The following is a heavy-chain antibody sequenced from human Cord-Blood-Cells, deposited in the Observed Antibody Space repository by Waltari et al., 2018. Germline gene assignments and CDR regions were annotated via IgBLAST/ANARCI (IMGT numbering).Heavy chain of an antibody. CDR3: ARVIAARGSGFDAFDI. Sequence: QVQLVQSGAEVKKPGSSVKVSCKASGGTFSSYAISWVRQAPGQGLEWMGGIIPIFGTANYAQKCQGRVTITADKSTSTAYMELSSLRSEDTAVYYCARVIAARGSGFDAFDIWGQGTMVTVSS. D-gene: IGHD6-6*01. J-gene: IGHJ3*02. CDR1: GGTFSSYA. CDR2: IIPIFGTA. V-gene: IGHV1-69*06.